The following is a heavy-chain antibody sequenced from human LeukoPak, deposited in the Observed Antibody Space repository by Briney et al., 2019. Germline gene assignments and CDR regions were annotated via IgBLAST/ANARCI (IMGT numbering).Heavy chain of an antibody. CDR1: GGSIRSDY. V-gene: IGHV4-59*01. D-gene: IGHD4-17*01. J-gene: IGHJ4*02. CDR2: IYYSGST. CDR3: ARNYGDFDY. Sequence: PSETLSLTCTVSGGSIRSDYCSWIRQPPGKGLEWIGYIYYSGSTNYNPSLKSRVTISVDTSKNQFSLKLSSVTAADTAVYYCARNYGDFDYWGQGTLVTVSS.